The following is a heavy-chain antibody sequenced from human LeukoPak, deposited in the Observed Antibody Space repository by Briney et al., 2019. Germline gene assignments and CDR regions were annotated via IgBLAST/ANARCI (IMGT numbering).Heavy chain of an antibody. D-gene: IGHD6-13*01. Sequence: SETLSLTCTVSGGSISSYYWSWIRQPPGKGLEWLGYIYYSGSTNYNPSLKSRVTISVDTSKNQFSLKLSSVTAADTAVYYCAGTPSIAAAGTFDYWGQGTLVTVSS. V-gene: IGHV4-59*01. J-gene: IGHJ4*02. CDR1: GGSISSYY. CDR3: AGTPSIAAAGTFDY. CDR2: IYYSGST.